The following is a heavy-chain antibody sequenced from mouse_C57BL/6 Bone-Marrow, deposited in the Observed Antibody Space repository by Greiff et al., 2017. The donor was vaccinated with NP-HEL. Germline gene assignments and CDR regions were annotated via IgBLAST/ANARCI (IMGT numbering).Heavy chain of an antibody. CDR2: IRNKANGYTT. CDR3: AKWGSSGYWFAY. D-gene: IGHD3-2*02. CDR1: FTFTDYY. Sequence: EVKLVESGGGLVQPGGFTFTDYYMSWVRQPPGKALEWLGFIRNKANGYTTEYSASVKGRFTISSDNSQSILYLQMNALRAEDSATYCCAKWGSSGYWFAYWGQGTLVTVSA. J-gene: IGHJ3*01. V-gene: IGHV7-3*01.